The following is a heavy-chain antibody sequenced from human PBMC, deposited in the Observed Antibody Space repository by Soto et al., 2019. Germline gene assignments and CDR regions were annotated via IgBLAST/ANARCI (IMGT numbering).Heavy chain of an antibody. V-gene: IGHV1-3*01. CDR2: INAGNGNT. D-gene: IGHD3-22*01. CDR1: GYTFSNYG. Sequence: EASVKVSCKASGYTFSNYGIHWVRQAPGQRLEWMGLINAGNGNTKYSQKFQGRVTITRDTSASTAYMELSSLRSEDTAVYYCARDRSYDSSGYYGDYYYYGMDVWGQGTTVTVSS. J-gene: IGHJ6*02. CDR3: ARDRSYDSSGYYGDYYYYGMDV.